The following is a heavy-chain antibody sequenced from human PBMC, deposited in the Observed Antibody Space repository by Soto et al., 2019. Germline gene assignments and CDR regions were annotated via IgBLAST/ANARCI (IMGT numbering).Heavy chain of an antibody. CDR3: ARDCKGCYRDWFDP. V-gene: IGHV1-69*13. Sequence: SVKVSCKASGGTFSSYAISWVRQAPGQGLEWMGGIIPIFGTANYAQKFQGRVTITADESTSTAYMELSSLRSEDTAVYYCARDCKGCYRDWFDPWGQGTLVTVSS. CDR1: GGTFSSYA. D-gene: IGHD2-2*01. J-gene: IGHJ5*02. CDR2: IIPIFGTA.